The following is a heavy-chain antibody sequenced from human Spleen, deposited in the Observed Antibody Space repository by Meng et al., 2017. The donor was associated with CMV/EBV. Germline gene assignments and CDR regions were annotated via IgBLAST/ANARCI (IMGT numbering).Heavy chain of an antibody. CDR3: ASRYCGGSSCSTPFHY. V-gene: IGHV3-64*02. J-gene: IGHJ4*02. CDR1: GFTFSTYG. Sequence: GGSLRLSCAASGFTFSTYGMHWVRQAPGKRLEYVSDISGSGSSTYYADSVKGRFTISRDNSKNTLYLQMGSLRAEDMAVYYCASRYCGGSSCSTPFHYWGQGTSVTVSS. D-gene: IGHD2-2*02. CDR2: ISGSGSST.